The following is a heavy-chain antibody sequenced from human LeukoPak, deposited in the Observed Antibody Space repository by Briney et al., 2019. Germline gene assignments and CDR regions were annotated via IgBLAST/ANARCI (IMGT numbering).Heavy chain of an antibody. CDR2: IWYDGSNK. CDR3: ARGRDEYKGGNY. D-gene: IGHD5-24*01. J-gene: IGHJ4*02. Sequence: GGSLRLSCAASGFTFSSYGMHWVRQAPGKGLEWVAVIWYDGSNKYYADSVKCRFTISRDNSKNTLYLQMNSLRAEDTAVYYCARGRDEYKGGNYWGQGTLVIVSS. CDR1: GFTFSSYG. V-gene: IGHV3-33*01.